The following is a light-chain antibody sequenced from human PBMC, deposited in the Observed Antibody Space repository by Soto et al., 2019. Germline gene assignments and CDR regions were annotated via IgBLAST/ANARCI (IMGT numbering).Light chain of an antibody. CDR1: QSLTSS. CDR3: QKYNLAPFT. CDR2: DAS. Sequence: EIVLTQSPSTLSLSPGERATLSCRASQSLTSSLVWYQQKPGQAPRLLIYDASNRATGIPARFSGSGSGTDFTLTISSLQPEDVATYYCQKYNLAPFTFGQGTRLEIK. J-gene: IGKJ5*01. V-gene: IGKV3-11*01.